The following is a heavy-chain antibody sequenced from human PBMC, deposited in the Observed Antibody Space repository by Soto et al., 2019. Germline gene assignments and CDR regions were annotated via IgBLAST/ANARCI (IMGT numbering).Heavy chain of an antibody. J-gene: IGHJ5*02. D-gene: IGHD2-15*01. V-gene: IGHV4-31*03. CDR3: ARASPYCSGGSCYSYWFEP. CDR2: IYYSGST. Sequence: PSETLSLTCTVSGGSISSGGYYWSWIRQHPGKGLEWIGYIYYSGSTYYNPSLKSRVTISVDTSKNQFSLKLSSVTAADTAVYYCARASPYCSGGSCYSYWFEPWGQGTLVTVSS. CDR1: GGSISSGGYY.